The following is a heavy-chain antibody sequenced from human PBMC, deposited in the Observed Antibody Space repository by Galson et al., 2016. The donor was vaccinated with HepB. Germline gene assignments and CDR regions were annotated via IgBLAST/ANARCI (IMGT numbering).Heavy chain of an antibody. J-gene: IGHJ4*02. V-gene: IGHV5-51*01. D-gene: IGHD2-8*02. CDR1: GYSFTSYW. Sequence: QSGADVTKPGESLKISCKGSGYSFTSYWIGWVRQMPGKGLEWMGIIYPGDSDTRYSPSFQGQVTIPADKSISTAYLQWSSLKASDTAIYYRARHPTLLVDLSRLHMDYWGQGTPVTVSS. CDR3: ARHPTLLVDLSRLHMDY. CDR2: IYPGDSDT.